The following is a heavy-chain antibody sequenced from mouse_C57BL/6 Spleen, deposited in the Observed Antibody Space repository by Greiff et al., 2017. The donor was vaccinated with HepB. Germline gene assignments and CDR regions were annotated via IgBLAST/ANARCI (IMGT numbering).Heavy chain of an antibody. Sequence: LQESGAELARPGASVKMSCKASGYTFTSYTMHWVKQRPGQGLEWIGYINPSSGYTKYNQKFKDKATLTADKSSSTAYMQLSSLTSEDSAVYYCARLYYYGSSYWYFDVWGTGTTVTVSS. CDR1: GYTFTSYT. D-gene: IGHD1-1*01. CDR3: ARLYYYGSSYWYFDV. V-gene: IGHV1-4*01. J-gene: IGHJ1*03. CDR2: INPSSGYT.